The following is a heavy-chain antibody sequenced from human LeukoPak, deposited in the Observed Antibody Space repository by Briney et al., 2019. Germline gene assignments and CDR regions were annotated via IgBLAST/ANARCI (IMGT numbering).Heavy chain of an antibody. CDR2: ISWNSGSI. J-gene: IGHJ6*03. CDR1: GFTFDDYA. D-gene: IGHD6-19*01. V-gene: IGHV3-9*01. CDR3: AKGGWGYYMDV. Sequence: PGGSLRLSCAASGFTFDDYAMHWVRQGPGKGLEWVSGISWNSGSIGYADSVKGRFTISRDNAKNSLYLQMNSLRAEDTAVYYCAKGGWGYYMDVWGKGTTVTVSS.